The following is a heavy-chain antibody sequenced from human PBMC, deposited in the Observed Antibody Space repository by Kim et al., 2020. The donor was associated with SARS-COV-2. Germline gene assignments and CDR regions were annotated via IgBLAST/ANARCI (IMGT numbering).Heavy chain of an antibody. CDR2: TT. V-gene: IGHV3-72*01. D-gene: IGHD1-26*01. Sequence: TTQYAESVKGGFTVSRNKSKNSVYLQMNNLKIEVTAVYCCVRVRGSYSYDYWGQGTLVTVSS. J-gene: IGHJ4*02. CDR3: VRVRGSYSYDY.